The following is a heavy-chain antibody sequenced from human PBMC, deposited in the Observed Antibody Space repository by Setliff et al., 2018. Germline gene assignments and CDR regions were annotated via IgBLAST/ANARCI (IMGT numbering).Heavy chain of an antibody. CDR2: IYPGDSDT. J-gene: IGHJ4*02. Sequence: GESLKISCKGSGSLYPTYWIGWVRQMPGKGLEWMGLIYPGDSDTRYSPSFQGQVTISADKSISTAYLQWSSLKASDTAMYYCARQPIGYCSSPTCYWGQGTLVTVSS. D-gene: IGHD2-2*01. CDR1: GSLYPTYW. CDR3: ARQPIGYCSSPTCY. V-gene: IGHV5-51*01.